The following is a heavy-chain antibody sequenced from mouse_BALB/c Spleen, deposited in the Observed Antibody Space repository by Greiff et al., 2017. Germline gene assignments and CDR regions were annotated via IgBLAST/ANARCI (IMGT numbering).Heavy chain of an antibody. CDR1: GYTFTSYW. Sequence: QVQLQQPGAELVRPGASVKLSCKASGYTFTSYWINWVKQRPGQGLEWIGNIYPSDSYTNYNQKFKDKATLTVDKSSSTAYMQLSSPTSEDSAVYYCTATATTCFAYWGQGTLVTVSA. J-gene: IGHJ3*01. CDR3: TATATTCFAY. V-gene: IGHV1-69*02. D-gene: IGHD1-2*01. CDR2: IYPSDSYT.